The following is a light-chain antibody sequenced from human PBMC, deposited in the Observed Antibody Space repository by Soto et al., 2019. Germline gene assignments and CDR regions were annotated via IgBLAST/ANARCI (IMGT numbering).Light chain of an antibody. J-gene: IGKJ2*01. CDR2: GAS. V-gene: IGKV3-20*01. Sequence: ESVFTQSQCTLSLSPGERVTLSCRASQTFGSTYLAWYQQRPGQSPRLLIYGASRRASGIPDRFRGSGSGTDFTLTISRLEPEDFAVYYCQQFGTSLLYTFGQGTKVDIK. CDR1: QTFGSTY. CDR3: QQFGTSLLYT.